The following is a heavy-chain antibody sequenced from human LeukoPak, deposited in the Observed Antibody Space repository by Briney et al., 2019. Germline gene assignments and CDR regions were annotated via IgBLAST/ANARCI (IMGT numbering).Heavy chain of an antibody. CDR3: ARHPRREPIYAFDI. V-gene: IGHV4-39*01. CDR2: IYYSGST. D-gene: IGHD1-26*01. Sequence: SETLSLTCTVSGGSISSSSYYWGWTRQPPGKGLEWIGSIYYSGSTYYNPSLKSRVTISVDKSKNQFSLKLSSVTAADTAVYYCARHPRREPIYAFDIWGQGTMVTVSS. CDR1: GGSISSSSYY. J-gene: IGHJ3*02.